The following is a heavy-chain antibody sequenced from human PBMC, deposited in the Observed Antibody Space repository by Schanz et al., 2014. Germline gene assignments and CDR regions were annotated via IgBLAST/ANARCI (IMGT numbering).Heavy chain of an antibody. D-gene: IGHD3-22*01. CDR2: ISGSSSTK. V-gene: IGHV3-11*04. CDR3: ARDYESDLSSPRHDAFDV. J-gene: IGHJ3*01. Sequence: VRLVESGGGLVEPGGSLRLSCSGSGFTFSEVYMSWVRQAPGKGLEWVSYISGSSSTKYYADSVKGRFTISRDNGKNSLYLQINSRRAEDTAVYFCARDYESDLSSPRHDAFDVWGQGTVVTVSS. CDR1: GFTFSEVY.